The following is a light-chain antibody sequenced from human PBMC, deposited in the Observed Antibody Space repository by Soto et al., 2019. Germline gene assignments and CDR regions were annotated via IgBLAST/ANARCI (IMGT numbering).Light chain of an antibody. Sequence: DIQVTQSPSSLSASVGDRVTITCRASQTISSWLAWYQQKPGKAPKLLIYKASSLESGVPSRFSGSGSGTEFTLTITSLQPDDFAPYYCQQYNSYPLTFGGGTKVEIK. J-gene: IGKJ4*01. CDR2: KAS. CDR1: QTISSW. CDR3: QQYNSYPLT. V-gene: IGKV1-5*03.